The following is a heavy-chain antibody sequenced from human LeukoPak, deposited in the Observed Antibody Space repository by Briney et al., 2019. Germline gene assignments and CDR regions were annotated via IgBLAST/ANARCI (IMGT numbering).Heavy chain of an antibody. D-gene: IGHD3-10*01. Sequence: GSLRLSCAASGFTFSSYGIHGVRQAPGKGLEWVAVIWYDGSNKYYADSVKGRFTISRDNSKNTLYLQMNSLRAEDTAVYYCASGSGSYYSPHFDYWGQGTLVTVSS. J-gene: IGHJ4*02. CDR2: IWYDGSNK. CDR3: ASGSGSYYSPHFDY. CDR1: GFTFSSYG. V-gene: IGHV3-33*01.